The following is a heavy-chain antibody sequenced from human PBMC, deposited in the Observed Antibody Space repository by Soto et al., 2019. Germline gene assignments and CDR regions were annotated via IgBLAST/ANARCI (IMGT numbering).Heavy chain of an antibody. D-gene: IGHD4-17*01. Sequence: QVQLVQSGAEVKKPGASVKVSCKASGYTFTSYDINWVRQATGQGLEWMGWMNPNSGNTGYAQKFQGRVPMTRITAIRTASVDLSSLGSDDTAVYFCARTRYGDNVDYWGQGALGSVSS. CDR2: MNPNSGNT. V-gene: IGHV1-8*01. CDR1: GYTFTSYD. CDR3: ARTRYGDNVDY. J-gene: IGHJ4*02.